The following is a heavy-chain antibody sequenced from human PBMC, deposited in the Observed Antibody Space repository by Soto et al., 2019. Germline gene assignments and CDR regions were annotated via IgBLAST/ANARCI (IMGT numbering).Heavy chain of an antibody. J-gene: IGHJ6*02. D-gene: IGHD6-13*01. Sequence: SETLSLTCTVSGGSISSYYWSWIRQPPGKGLDWIGYIYYYGSTNYNPSLKSRVTISVDTSKNQFSLKLSSVTAADTAVYYCASSNIAAAGFYYYGMDVWGRGTTVTVSS. CDR3: ASSNIAAAGFYYYGMDV. V-gene: IGHV4-59*01. CDR1: GGSISSYY. CDR2: IYYYGST.